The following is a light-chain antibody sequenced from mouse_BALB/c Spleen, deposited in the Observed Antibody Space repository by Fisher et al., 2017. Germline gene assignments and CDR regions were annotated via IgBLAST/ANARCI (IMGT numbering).Light chain of an antibody. Sequence: IVLTQTTAIMSASPGEKVTMTCSASSSVSYMYWYQQKPGSSPRLLIYDTSNLASGVPVRFSGSGSGTSYSLTISRMEAEDAATYYCQQWSSSWTFGGGTKLEIK. CDR2: DTS. CDR1: SSVSY. CDR3: QQWSSSWT. J-gene: IGKJ1*01. V-gene: IGKV4-55*01.